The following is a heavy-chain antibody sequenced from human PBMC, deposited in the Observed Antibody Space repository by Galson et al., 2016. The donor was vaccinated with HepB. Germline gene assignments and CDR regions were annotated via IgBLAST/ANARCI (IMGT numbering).Heavy chain of an antibody. D-gene: IGHD2-21*02. J-gene: IGHJ4*02. CDR2: IKQDGSEE. V-gene: IGHV3-7*01. CDR1: GFTFSTYW. CDR3: ARAEDCGGDCPQRYYPDY. Sequence: SLRLSCAASGFTFSTYWMAWVRHTPSKGLEWVANIKQDGSEEYYVDSVEGRFTISRDNAQNSLYLQMNSLRAEDTAMYYCARAEDCGGDCPQRYYPDYWGQGALVIVSS.